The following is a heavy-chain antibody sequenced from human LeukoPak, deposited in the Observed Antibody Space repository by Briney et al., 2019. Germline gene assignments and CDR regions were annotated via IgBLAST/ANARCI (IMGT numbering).Heavy chain of an antibody. Sequence: ASVKVSCKASGYTFTSYGMNWVRQAPGQGLEWMGWINTNTGNPTYAQGFTGRFVFSLDTSVSTAYLQISSLKAEDTAVYYCARDDAYCTNGVCYPGYYYYMDVWGKGTTVTVSS. D-gene: IGHD2-8*01. CDR2: INTNTGNP. V-gene: IGHV7-4-1*02. J-gene: IGHJ6*03. CDR1: GYTFTSYG. CDR3: ARDDAYCTNGVCYPGYYYYMDV.